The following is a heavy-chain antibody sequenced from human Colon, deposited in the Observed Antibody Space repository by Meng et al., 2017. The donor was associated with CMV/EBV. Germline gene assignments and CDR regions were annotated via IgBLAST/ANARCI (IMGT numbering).Heavy chain of an antibody. V-gene: IGHV3-66*02. CDR3: ARMILTYTSGWNIVDY. J-gene: IGHJ4*02. CDR2: IHRNSRI. Sequence: SGLTGSGDYMSWVRQAPWKGLERVSVIHRNSRIYYADSVKGRFTISRDTSRNTIYLQMNSLRTEDTAVYYCARMILTYTSGWNIVDYWGQGILVTVSS. D-gene: IGHD6-19*01. CDR1: GLTGSGDY.